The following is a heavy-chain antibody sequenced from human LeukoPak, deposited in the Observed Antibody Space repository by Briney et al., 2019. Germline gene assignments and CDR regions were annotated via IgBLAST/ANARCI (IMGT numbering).Heavy chain of an antibody. CDR2: ISSSSSYI. CDR3: ARDRVGAWTAFDI. CDR1: GFTFSSYS. Sequence: GGSLRLSCAASGFTFSSYSMNWVRQAPGKGLEWVSSISSSSSYIYYADSVKGRFTISRDNAKNSLYLQMNSLRAEDTAVYYCARDRVGAWTAFDIWGQGTMVTVSS. D-gene: IGHD1-26*01. V-gene: IGHV3-21*01. J-gene: IGHJ3*02.